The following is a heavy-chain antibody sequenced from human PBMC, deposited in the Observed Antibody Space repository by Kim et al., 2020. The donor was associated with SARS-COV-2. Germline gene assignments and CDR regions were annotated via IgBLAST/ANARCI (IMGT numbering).Heavy chain of an antibody. Sequence: GGSLRLSCAGSGLIFNKYWMTWVRQAPGKGLEWVASIKADGSETYYVDSVKGRFTISRDNAENSLYLRMNGLRAEDTAVYYCARDASVNYWGQGALVTGS. CDR3: ARDASVNY. CDR2: IKADGSET. CDR1: GLIFNKYW. V-gene: IGHV3-7*01. J-gene: IGHJ4*02.